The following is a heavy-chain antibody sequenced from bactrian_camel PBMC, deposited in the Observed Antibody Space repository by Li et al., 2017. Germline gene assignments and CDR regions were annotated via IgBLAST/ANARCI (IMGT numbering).Heavy chain of an antibody. D-gene: IGHD5*01. V-gene: IGHV3S54*01. CDR2: IFVDTGSS. CDR3: AADCGLGYN. CDR1: EYSSRPNC. Sequence: HVQLVESGGGSVQSGGSLRLSCDTSEYSSRPNCMGWFRQAPGKEREWVASIFVDTGSSSYADSVKGRFTISQANGKTTLYLQMNRLKTEDTAVYSCAADCGLGYNWSQGTQVTVS. J-gene: IGHJ4*01.